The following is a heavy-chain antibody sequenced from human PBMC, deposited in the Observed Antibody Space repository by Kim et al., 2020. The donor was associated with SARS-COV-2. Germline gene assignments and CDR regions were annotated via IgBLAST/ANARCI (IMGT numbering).Heavy chain of an antibody. V-gene: IGHV3-23*01. CDR3: ASSDDSSSPEREYGAFDI. CDR2: ISGSGGST. D-gene: IGHD6-6*01. Sequence: GGSLRLSCAASGFTFSSYAMSWVRQAPGKGLEWVSAISGSGGSTYYADSVKGRFTISRDNSKNTLYLQMNSLRAEDTAVYYCASSDDSSSPEREYGAFDIWGQGTMVTVSS. J-gene: IGHJ3*02. CDR1: GFTFSSYA.